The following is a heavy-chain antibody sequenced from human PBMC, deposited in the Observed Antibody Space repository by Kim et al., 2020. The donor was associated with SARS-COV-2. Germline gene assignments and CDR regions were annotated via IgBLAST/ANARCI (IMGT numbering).Heavy chain of an antibody. CDR2: FDPEEGEI. J-gene: IGHJ6*02. CDR1: GDTLTQLS. Sequence: ASVKVSCKVSGDTLTQLSMHWVRQAPGKGLEWMGGFDPEEGEIIYAQKFQGRVTMTEDTSTDTAYMELSSLRSEDTAVYYCATDSDRQQLGYYYYYGLDVGPRDHGHRLL. D-gene: IGHD6-13*01. V-gene: IGHV1-24*01. CDR3: ATDSDRQQLGYYYYYGLDV.